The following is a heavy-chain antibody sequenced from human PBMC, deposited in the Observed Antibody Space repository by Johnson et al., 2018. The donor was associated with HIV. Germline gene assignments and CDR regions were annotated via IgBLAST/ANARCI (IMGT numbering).Heavy chain of an antibody. V-gene: IGHV3-23*04. D-gene: IGHD2-15*01. Sequence: VQLVESGGGLVQPGGSLRLSCAASGFTFSSYAMSWVRQAPGKGLEWVSAISGSGGSTYYADSVQGRFTISKDNSNNTVYLLMNSLRGEDTAVYYCAIILLGYCRAWGQATMVTVSS. CDR3: AIILLGYCRA. CDR2: ISGSGGST. CDR1: GFTFSSYA. J-gene: IGHJ3*01.